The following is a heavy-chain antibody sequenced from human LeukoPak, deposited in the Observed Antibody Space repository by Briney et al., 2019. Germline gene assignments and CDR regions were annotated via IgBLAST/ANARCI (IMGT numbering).Heavy chain of an antibody. CDR1: GGSISSSSYY. D-gene: IGHD1-26*01. J-gene: IGHJ4*02. Sequence: PSETLSLTCTVSGGSISSSSYYWGWIRQPPGKGLEWIGSIYYSGSTYYNPSLKSRVTISVDTSKNQFSLKLSSVTAADTAVYYCASLRVGATAFYYFDYWGQGTLVTVSS. V-gene: IGHV4-39*01. CDR2: IYYSGST. CDR3: ASLRVGATAFYYFDY.